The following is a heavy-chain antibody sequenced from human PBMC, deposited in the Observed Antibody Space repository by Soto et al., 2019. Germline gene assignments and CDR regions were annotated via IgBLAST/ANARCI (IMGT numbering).Heavy chain of an antibody. CDR1: GFTFSDYY. CDR2: ISSSGSTI. D-gene: IGHD3-3*01. Sequence: VGSLRLSCAASGFTFSDYYMSWIRQAPGKGLEWVSYISSSGSTIYYADSVKGRFTISRDNAKNSLYLQMNSLRAEDTAVYYCARHTIFGVVNPIDYWGQGTLVTVSS. V-gene: IGHV3-11*01. J-gene: IGHJ4*02. CDR3: ARHTIFGVVNPIDY.